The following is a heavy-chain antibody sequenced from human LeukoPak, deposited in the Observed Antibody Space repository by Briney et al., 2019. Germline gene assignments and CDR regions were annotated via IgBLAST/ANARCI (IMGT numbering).Heavy chain of an antibody. D-gene: IGHD6-13*01. CDR3: ARDLGSSSWRWVGHWFDP. J-gene: IGHJ5*02. V-gene: IGHV1-2*02. Sequence: ASVKVSCKASGYTFTGYYMHWMRQAPGQGLEWMGWINPNSGGTNYAQKFQGRVTMTRDTSISTAYMELRSLRSDDTAVYYCARDLGSSSWRWVGHWFDPWGQGTLVTVSS. CDR1: GYTFTGYY. CDR2: INPNSGGT.